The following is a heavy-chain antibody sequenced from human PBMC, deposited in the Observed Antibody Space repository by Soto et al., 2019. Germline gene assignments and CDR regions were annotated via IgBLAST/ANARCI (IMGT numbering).Heavy chain of an antibody. CDR2: IYDDGNT. D-gene: IGHD6-25*01. J-gene: IGHJ4*02. CDR1: GFTVSRS. Sequence: EVQLVETGGGLIQPGGSLKLSCAATGFTVSRSMSWDRQAPGRGLECVSFIYDDGNTYYTDSVKGRFTISRDISKNTLYLQMDSLRVEDTAVYSCARDASGPFDYWGQGTPVTVSS. CDR3: ARDASGPFDY. V-gene: IGHV3-53*02.